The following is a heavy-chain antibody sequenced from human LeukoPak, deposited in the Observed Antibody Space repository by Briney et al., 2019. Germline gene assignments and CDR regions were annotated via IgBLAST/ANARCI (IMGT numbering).Heavy chain of an antibody. CDR1: GFALRDYW. CDR3: ATSYDMGCLIGY. D-gene: IGHD3-16*01. V-gene: IGHV3-74*01. Sequence: GGSLRLSCVASGFALRDYWMFWVRQVPGKGLDCLSRNNGDGSRTDYADSVKGRFTVSRDNAKNSLYLQMNSLRAEDTALYYCATSYDMGCLIGYWGQGTLVTVSS. CDR2: NNGDGSRT. J-gene: IGHJ4*02.